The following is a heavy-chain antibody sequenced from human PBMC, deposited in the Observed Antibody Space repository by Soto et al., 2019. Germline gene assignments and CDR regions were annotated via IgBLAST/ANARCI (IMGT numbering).Heavy chain of an antibody. D-gene: IGHD3-16*01. CDR2: IDPTDSYT. J-gene: IGHJ6*02. CDR1: GYSFTTYW. V-gene: IGHV5-10-1*01. CDR3: ARFRLITDFYGMDV. Sequence: PXESLKMSIKTSGYSFTTYWLSWVRQMPGKGLEWMGRIDPTDSYTNYNPSFQGHVTISADKSISTAYLHWSSLQASDTAIYYCARFRLITDFYGMDVWGQGTAVTVSS.